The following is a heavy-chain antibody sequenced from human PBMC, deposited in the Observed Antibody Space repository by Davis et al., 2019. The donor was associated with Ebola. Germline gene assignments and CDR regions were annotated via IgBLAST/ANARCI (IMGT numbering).Heavy chain of an antibody. CDR3: AGIAATGSY. J-gene: IGHJ4*02. CDR2: ISHRGST. Sequence: MPSETLSLTCAVQGGSFSGYYWSWIRQPPGKGPAWIGEISHRGSTNYNPSLRSRVIISVDTSKNQFSLKLTSVTAADTAVYSCAGIAATGSYWGQGALVTVSS. V-gene: IGHV4-34*01. D-gene: IGHD6-13*01. CDR1: GGSFSGYY.